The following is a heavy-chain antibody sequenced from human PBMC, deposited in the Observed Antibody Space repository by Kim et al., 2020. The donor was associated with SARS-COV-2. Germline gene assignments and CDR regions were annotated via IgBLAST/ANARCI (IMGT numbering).Heavy chain of an antibody. Sequence: ASVKVSCKASGYTFTSYAMNWVRQAPGQGLEWMGWINTNTGNPTYAQGFTGRFVFSLDTSVSTAYLQISSLKAEDTAVYYCARWGYSSSSLFVDPWGQGTLVTVSS. V-gene: IGHV7-4-1*02. D-gene: IGHD6-6*01. CDR3: ARWGYSSSSLFVDP. CDR1: GYTFTSYA. CDR2: INTNTGNP. J-gene: IGHJ5*02.